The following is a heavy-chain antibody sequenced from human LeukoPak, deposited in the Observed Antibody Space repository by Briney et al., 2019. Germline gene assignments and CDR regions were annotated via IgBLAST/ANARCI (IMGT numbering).Heavy chain of an antibody. J-gene: IGHJ4*02. CDR3: ARWRWQQSAFDY. CDR2: ISNNGGT. V-gene: IGHV3-64*01. CDR1: GFTLSRCA. Sequence: GGSLRLSCAASGFTLSRCAMQWVRQAPGQGLEYVSGISNNGGTYYASSVKGRFTISRDNDKNSLYLQMNSLRAEDTAIYYCARWRWQQSAFDYWGQGSLVTVSS. D-gene: IGHD5-24*01.